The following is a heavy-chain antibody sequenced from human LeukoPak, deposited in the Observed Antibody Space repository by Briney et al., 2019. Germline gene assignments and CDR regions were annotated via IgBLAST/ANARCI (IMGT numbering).Heavy chain of an antibody. V-gene: IGHV4-59*01. D-gene: IGHD3-22*01. CDR2: ISYSGST. Sequence: SETLSLTCTVSSGSISSYYWSWIRQPPGKGLEWIGYISYSGSTDYNPSLKSRVTISVDTSKNHFSLELNSVTAADTAMYYCARHYYYDNFDYWGQGALVTV. CDR3: ARHYYYDNFDY. CDR1: SGSISSYY. J-gene: IGHJ4*02.